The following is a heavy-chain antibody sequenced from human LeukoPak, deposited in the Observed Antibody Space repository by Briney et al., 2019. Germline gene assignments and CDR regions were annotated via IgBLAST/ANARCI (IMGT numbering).Heavy chain of an antibody. CDR1: GYIFTGYY. D-gene: IGHD1-26*01. V-gene: IGHV1-69*13. CDR2: IIPIFGTA. Sequence: ASVKVSCKASGYIFTGYYMHWVRQAPGQGLEWMGGIIPIFGTANYAQKFQGRVTITADESTSTAYMELSSLRSEDTAVYYCARDRSLVGATGPLDYWGQGTLVTVSS. J-gene: IGHJ4*02. CDR3: ARDRSLVGATGPLDY.